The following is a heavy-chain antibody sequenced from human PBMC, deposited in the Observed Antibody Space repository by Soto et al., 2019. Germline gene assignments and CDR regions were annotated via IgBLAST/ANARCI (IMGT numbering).Heavy chain of an antibody. CDR1: GFSFSIYA. V-gene: IGHV3-23*01. CDR3: AKRPTSTGFGDPFDV. J-gene: IGHJ3*01. CDR2: ISSSGVNT. D-gene: IGHD3-10*01. Sequence: EVQLLESGGDLVQPGGSLRLSCAASGFSFSIYAMRWVRQAPGKGLEWVSTISSSGVNTYYTDSVKGRFTISRDNSKDTLYLQMNSLRAEDTAIYYCAKRPTSTGFGDPFDVWGQGTMVTVSS.